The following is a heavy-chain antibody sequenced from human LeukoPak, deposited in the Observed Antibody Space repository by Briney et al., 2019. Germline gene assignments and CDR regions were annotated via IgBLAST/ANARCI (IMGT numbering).Heavy chain of an antibody. D-gene: IGHD6-13*01. CDR1: GFTFSSYW. CDR2: IKQDGSEK. CDR3: ARDLSIAAAGY. J-gene: IGHJ4*02. Sequence: GGSLRLSCAASGFTFSSYWMSWVRQAPGKGLEWVANIKQDGSEKYYVDSVKGRFTISRVNAKNSLYLQMNSLRAEDTAVYYCARDLSIAAAGYWGQGTLVTVSS. V-gene: IGHV3-7*01.